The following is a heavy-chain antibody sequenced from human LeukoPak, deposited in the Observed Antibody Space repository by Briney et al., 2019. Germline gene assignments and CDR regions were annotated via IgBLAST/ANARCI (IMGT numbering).Heavy chain of an antibody. CDR3: ARDNRVYVIYDNFDK. D-gene: IGHD2-8*01. Sequence: GRFTISRENAKNSLYLHMNSLTAADTAVYYCARDNRVYVIYDNFDKWGQGTLVTVSS. J-gene: IGHJ4*02. V-gene: IGHV3-13*01.